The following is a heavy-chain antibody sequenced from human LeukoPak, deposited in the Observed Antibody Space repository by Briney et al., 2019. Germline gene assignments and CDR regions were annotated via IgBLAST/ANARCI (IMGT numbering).Heavy chain of an antibody. CDR2: IYYSGST. D-gene: IGHD2-2*03. Sequence: MTSETLSLTCTVSGGSISRYYWGWIRQPPGKGLEWVGYIYYSGSTNYNPSLKSRVTISVDTSKNQFSLKLSSVTAADTAVYYCARLSGYCSSTSCYYYYYGMDVWGQGTTVTVSS. J-gene: IGHJ6*02. V-gene: IGHV4-59*01. CDR3: ARLSGYCSSTSCYYYYYGMDV. CDR1: GGSISRYY.